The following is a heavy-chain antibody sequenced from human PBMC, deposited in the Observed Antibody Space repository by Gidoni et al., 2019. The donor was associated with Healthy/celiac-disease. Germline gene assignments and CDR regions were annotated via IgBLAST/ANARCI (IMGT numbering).Heavy chain of an antibody. CDR2: IFSNDEK. D-gene: IGHD1-26*01. V-gene: IGHV2-26*01. Sequence: QVTLKESGPVLVKPTETLTLTCTVSGFSLSTARMGVRWIRQPPGKALEWLAHIFSNDEKSYSTSLKSRLTISKDTSKSQVVLTMTNMDPVDTATYYCARIHRIVGATWDYYYYGMDVWGQGTTVTVSS. J-gene: IGHJ6*02. CDR3: ARIHRIVGATWDYYYYGMDV. CDR1: GFSLSTARMG.